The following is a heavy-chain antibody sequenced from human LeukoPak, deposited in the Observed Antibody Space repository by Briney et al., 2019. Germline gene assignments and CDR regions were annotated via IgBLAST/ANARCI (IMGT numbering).Heavy chain of an antibody. D-gene: IGHD6-19*01. J-gene: IGHJ6*02. CDR1: GFTFSSYG. Sequence: GGSLRLSCAASGFTFSSYGMHWVRQAPGKGLEWVAFIRYDGSNKYYADSVKGRFTISRDNSKNTLYLQMDSLRAEDTAVYYCANGVGAVAGTRSYGMDVWGQGTTVTVSS. V-gene: IGHV3-30*02. CDR3: ANGVGAVAGTRSYGMDV. CDR2: IRYDGSNK.